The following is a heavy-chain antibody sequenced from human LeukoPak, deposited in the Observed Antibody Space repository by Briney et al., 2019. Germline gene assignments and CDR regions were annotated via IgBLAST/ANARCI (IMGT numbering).Heavy chain of an antibody. V-gene: IGHV4-59*08. D-gene: IGHD2-2*01. CDR1: GGSISSYY. J-gene: IGHJ4*02. Sequence: SETLSLTCTVSGGSISSYYWSWIRQPPGKGLEWIGYIYYSGSTNYNPSLKSRVTISVDTSNNQFSLKLSSVTATDTAVYYCARPSTPAGVIDYWGQGTLVTVSS. CDR3: ARPSTPAGVIDY. CDR2: IYYSGST.